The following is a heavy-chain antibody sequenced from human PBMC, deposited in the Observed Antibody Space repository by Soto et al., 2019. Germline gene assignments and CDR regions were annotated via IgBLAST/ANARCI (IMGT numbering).Heavy chain of an antibody. CDR2: IYYSGST. CDR1: GGTISSYD. V-gene: IGHV4-59*01. D-gene: IGHD3-22*01. Sequence: AAETLSLTCTVSGGTISSYDWSWVRQAPGKGLEWIGDIYYSGSTNYNPSLTSRVTISVDTSKTQFSLKLSSLTAADTAVYYCARSKTYYSDSSVGCFDPWGQGTLVTVSS. CDR3: ARSKTYYSDSSVGCFDP. J-gene: IGHJ5*02.